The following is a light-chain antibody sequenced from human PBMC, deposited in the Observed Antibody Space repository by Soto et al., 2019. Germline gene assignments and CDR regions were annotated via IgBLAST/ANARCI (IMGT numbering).Light chain of an antibody. CDR1: SSDVGGYGS. CDR2: EVI. J-gene: IGLJ1*01. V-gene: IGLV2-14*01. CDR3: SSYTRTSALV. Sequence: QSVLTQPASASGSPGQSITVSCTGTSSDVGGYGSVSWFQQHPGKAPKLMIYEVINRPSGVSNRFSGSKSGNTAYLTISGLQPEDEADYYCSSYTRTSALVFGSGTKVTVL.